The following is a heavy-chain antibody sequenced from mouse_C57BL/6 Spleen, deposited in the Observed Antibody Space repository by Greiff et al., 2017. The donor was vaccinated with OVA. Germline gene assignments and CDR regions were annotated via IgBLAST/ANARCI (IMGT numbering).Heavy chain of an antibody. J-gene: IGHJ2*01. V-gene: IGHV1-55*01. Sequence: QVQLQQSGAELVKPGASVKMSCKASGYTFTSYWITWVKQRPGQGLEWIGDIYPGSGSTNYNEKFKSKATLTVDTSSSTAYMQLSSLTSEDSAVYYCARGITTVVVPFDYWGQGTTLTVSS. CDR3: ARGITTVVVPFDY. D-gene: IGHD1-1*01. CDR2: IYPGSGST. CDR1: GYTFTSYW.